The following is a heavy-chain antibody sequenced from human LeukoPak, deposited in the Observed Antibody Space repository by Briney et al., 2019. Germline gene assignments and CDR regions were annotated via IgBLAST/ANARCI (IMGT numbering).Heavy chain of an antibody. D-gene: IGHD2-2*01. CDR2: ISAYNGNT. CDR1: GYTFTSYG. CDR3: ARDHIVVVPAATLYYGMDV. Sequence: ASVKVSCKVSGYTFTSYGISWVRQAPGQGLEWMGWISAYNGNTNYAQKLQGRVTMTTDTSTSTAYMELRSLRSDDTAVYYCARDHIVVVPAATLYYGMDVWGHGTTVTVSS. J-gene: IGHJ6*02. V-gene: IGHV1-18*01.